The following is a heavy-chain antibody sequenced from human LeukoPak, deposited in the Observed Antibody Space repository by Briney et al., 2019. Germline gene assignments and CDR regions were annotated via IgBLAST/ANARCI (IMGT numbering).Heavy chain of an antibody. CDR1: GFTFSSYW. J-gene: IGHJ6*04. CDR3: AGDYGDSDYYGMDV. Sequence: GGSLRLSCAASGFTFSSYWMHWVRQAPGKGLVWVSRINSDGSSTGYADSVKGRFTISRDNAKNTLYLQMNSLRAEDTAVYYCAGDYGDSDYYGMDVWGKGTTVTVSS. V-gene: IGHV3-74*01. D-gene: IGHD4-17*01. CDR2: INSDGSST.